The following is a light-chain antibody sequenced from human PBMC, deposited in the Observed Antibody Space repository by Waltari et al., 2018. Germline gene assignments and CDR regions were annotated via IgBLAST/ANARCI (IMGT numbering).Light chain of an antibody. J-gene: IGLJ1*01. V-gene: IGLV1-51*01. CDR3: GTWDSSLSVGV. CDR1: DSNGANDH. Sequence: QSVLTQPPPVSAAPGQTVPIPCPGIDSNGANDHVSWYHQPPGRAPKLLIYDDDNRPSGIPDRFSGSKSGTSATLAITGLQTGDEADYFCGTWDSSLSVGVFGTGTKVTV. CDR2: DDD.